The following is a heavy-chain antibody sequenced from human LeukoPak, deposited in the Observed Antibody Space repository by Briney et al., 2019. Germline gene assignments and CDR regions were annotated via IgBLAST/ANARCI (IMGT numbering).Heavy chain of an antibody. J-gene: IGHJ6*03. CDR3: AKDVKVAQLVVSGGYYMDV. Sequence: GGSLRLSCAASGFTFSSYSMHWVRQAPGKGLEWVAFIRYDGSNKYYADSVKGRLTISRDNSKNAVYLQMNSLRAEDTAVYYCAKDVKVAQLVVSGGYYMDVWGKGTTVTISS. CDR1: GFTFSSYS. CDR2: IRYDGSNK. V-gene: IGHV3-30*02. D-gene: IGHD3-16*01.